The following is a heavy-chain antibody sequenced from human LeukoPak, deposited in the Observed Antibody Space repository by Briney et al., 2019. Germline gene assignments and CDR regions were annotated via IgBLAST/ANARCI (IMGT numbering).Heavy chain of an antibody. CDR2: SSSSGTTI. CDR1: GFTFSDYY. CDR3: AELGITMIGGV. D-gene: IGHD3-10*02. Sequence: GGSLRLSCAASGFTFSDYYMSWIRQAPGKGLDWVSYSSSSGTTIYYADSVKGRFTISRDNAKNSLYLQMNSLRAEDTAVYYCAELGITMIGGVWGKGTTVTISS. J-gene: IGHJ6*04. V-gene: IGHV3-11*04.